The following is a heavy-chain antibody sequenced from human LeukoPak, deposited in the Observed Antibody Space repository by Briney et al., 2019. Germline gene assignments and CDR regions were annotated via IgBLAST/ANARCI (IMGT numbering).Heavy chain of an antibody. Sequence: PGGSLRLSCAASGFTFSTYSMNWVRQAPGKGLEWVSSITSSSSYVYYADSVKGRFTISRDNAKNSLYLQMNSLRAEDTAVYYCARRPSGYSGNWYDYWGQGTLVTVSS. CDR3: ARRPSGYSGNWYDY. J-gene: IGHJ4*02. V-gene: IGHV3-21*01. CDR2: ITSSSSYV. D-gene: IGHD6-13*01. CDR1: GFTFSTYS.